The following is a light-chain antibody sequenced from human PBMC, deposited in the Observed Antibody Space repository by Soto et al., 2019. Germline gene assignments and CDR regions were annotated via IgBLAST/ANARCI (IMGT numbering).Light chain of an antibody. Sequence: DIQMTQSPSSLSASVGDRVTITCRASQGISTYLNWYQQKPGKAPKLLIYAASSLQSGVPSRFSGSGSGTEFTLTISSLQPDDFATYYCQHYNSYSEAFGQGTTVDIK. CDR3: QHYNSYSEA. J-gene: IGKJ1*01. CDR1: QGISTY. V-gene: IGKV1-39*01. CDR2: AAS.